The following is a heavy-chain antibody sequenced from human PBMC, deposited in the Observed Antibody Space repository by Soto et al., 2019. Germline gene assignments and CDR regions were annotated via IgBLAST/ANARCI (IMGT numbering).Heavy chain of an antibody. CDR1: GDTFSIYT. Sequence: QVQLVQSEAEVKKPGSTVKVSCKASGDTFSIYTFSWVRQAPGQGLEWMGRVISPLGVANYAQTFQGRLTSTGDLSTSTVHMELASLRYDDTAVYYCGREENGGLGDHWGEGSLVIVSS. CDR3: GREENGGLGDH. V-gene: IGHV1-69*02. J-gene: IGHJ4*02. D-gene: IGHD4-17*01. CDR2: VISPLGVA.